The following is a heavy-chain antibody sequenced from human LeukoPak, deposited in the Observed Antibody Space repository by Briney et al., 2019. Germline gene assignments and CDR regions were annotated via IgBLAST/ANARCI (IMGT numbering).Heavy chain of an antibody. CDR3: ARDRHAYYYYMDV. J-gene: IGHJ6*03. CDR2: ISSSSSYI. CDR1: GFTFSSYS. Sequence: PGGSLRLSCAASGFTFSSYSMDWVRQAPGKGLEWVSSISSSSSYIYYADSVKGRFTISRDNAKNSLYLQMNSLRAEDTAVYYCARDRHAYYYYMDVWGKGTTVTVSS. V-gene: IGHV3-21*01.